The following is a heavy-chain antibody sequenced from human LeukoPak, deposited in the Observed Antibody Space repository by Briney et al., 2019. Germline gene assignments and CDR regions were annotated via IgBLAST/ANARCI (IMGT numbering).Heavy chain of an antibody. CDR3: AKRKITFGGVIVHPFDY. J-gene: IGHJ4*02. D-gene: IGHD3-16*02. CDR1: GFTFSSYA. Sequence: GGSLRLSCAASGFTFSSYAMSWVRQAPGKGLEWVSAISGSGGSTYYADSVEGRFTISRDNSKNTLYLQMNSLRAEDTAVYYCAKRKITFGGVIVHPFDYWGQGTLVTVSS. V-gene: IGHV3-23*01. CDR2: ISGSGGST.